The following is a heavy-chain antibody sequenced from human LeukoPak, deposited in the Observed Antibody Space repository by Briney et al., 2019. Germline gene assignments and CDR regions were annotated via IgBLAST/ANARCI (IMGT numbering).Heavy chain of an antibody. J-gene: IGHJ5*02. D-gene: IGHD2-2*01. CDR1: GGYISSYY. Sequence: PSETLSLTCTVSGGYISSYYWSWIRQPPGEGLEWIGYVYYTGSTNYNPSLKSRVSISVDTSKNQFSLKLSSVTAADTAVYYCARQNIYCSRTSCYEVDWFDPWGQGTLVTVSS. V-gene: IGHV4-59*08. CDR3: ARQNIYCSRTSCYEVDWFDP. CDR2: VYYTGST.